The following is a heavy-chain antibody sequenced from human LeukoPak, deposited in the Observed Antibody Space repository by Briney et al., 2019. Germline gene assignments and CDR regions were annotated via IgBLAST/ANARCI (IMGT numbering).Heavy chain of an antibody. CDR3: ARDKSSSWYDPHYFDY. V-gene: IGHV4-59*01. D-gene: IGHD6-13*01. Sequence: SETLSLTCTVSGGSISSYYWSWIRQPPGKGLEWIGYIYYSGNTNYNPSLKSRVTISVDTSKNQFSLKLSSVTAADTAVYYCARDKSSSWYDPHYFDYWGQGTLVTVSS. CDR2: IYYSGNT. J-gene: IGHJ4*02. CDR1: GGSISSYY.